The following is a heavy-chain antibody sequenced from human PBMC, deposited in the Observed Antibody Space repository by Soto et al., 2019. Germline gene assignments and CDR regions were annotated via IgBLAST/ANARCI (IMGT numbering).Heavy chain of an antibody. CDR3: ARDYYYGMDV. Sequence: GGSLRLSCADSGFTFRSAEMNWVRQAPGKGLEWVSYISSTGVTMYYADSVKGRFAISRDNARNSLYLQMSSLRAEDTAVYFCARDYYYGMDVWGPGTTVTVSS. CDR1: GFTFRSAE. J-gene: IGHJ6*02. CDR2: ISSTGVTM. V-gene: IGHV3-48*03.